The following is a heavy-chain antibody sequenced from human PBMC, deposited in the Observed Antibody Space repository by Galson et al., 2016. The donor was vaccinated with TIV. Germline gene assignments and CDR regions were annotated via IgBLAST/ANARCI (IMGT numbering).Heavy chain of an antibody. J-gene: IGHJ2*01. CDR3: ARAPTLIVATIYWYFDL. CDR1: GYTFTGYF. D-gene: IGHD5-12*01. V-gene: IGHV1-2*02. CDR2: INPNSGGT. Sequence: SVKVSCKASGYTFTGYFMHWVRQAPGQGLEWMGWINPNSGGTDYAQKFQGRVTMTRDTPISTAYMELSSLISDDTAMYFCARAPTLIVATIYWYFDLWGRGTLVTVSS.